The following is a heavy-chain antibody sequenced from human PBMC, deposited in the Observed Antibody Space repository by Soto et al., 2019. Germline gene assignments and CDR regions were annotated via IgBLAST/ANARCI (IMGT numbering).Heavy chain of an antibody. CDR3: AKDIRAPPNFSGSQYDFDY. V-gene: IGHV1-8*01. CDR1: GYTFTSYD. D-gene: IGHD1-26*01. J-gene: IGHJ4*02. CDR2: MNPNSGNT. Sequence: QVQLVQSGAEVKKPGASVKVSCKASGYTFTSYDINWVRQAPGQGLEWMGWMNPNSGNTGNAQKFQGRVTMTRNTSISTAYRGLSSLRSEETAVYYCAKDIRAPPNFSGSQYDFDYWGQGTLVTVSS.